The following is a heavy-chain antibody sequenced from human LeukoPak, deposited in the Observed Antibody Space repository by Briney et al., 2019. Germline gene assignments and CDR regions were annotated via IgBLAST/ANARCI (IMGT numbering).Heavy chain of an antibody. CDR1: GFTFRSYG. J-gene: IGHJ4*02. V-gene: IGHV3-30*03. Sequence: PGRSLRLSCAASGFTFRSYGMHWVRQAPGKGVGRVAVISYDGTNKYYADSVKGRFTISRDNSKNTLYLQMNSLRAEDTAVYYCARGGYCSGGSCRFDYWSQGTLVTVSS. D-gene: IGHD2-15*01. CDR2: ISYDGTNK. CDR3: ARGGYCSGGSCRFDY.